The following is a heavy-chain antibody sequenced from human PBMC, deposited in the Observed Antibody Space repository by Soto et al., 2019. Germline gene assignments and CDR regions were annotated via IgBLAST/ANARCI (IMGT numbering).Heavy chain of an antibody. CDR3: ARHPGYYDILTGYTTYYFDS. D-gene: IGHD3-9*01. CDR1: GGSISSSGYY. Sequence: SETLSLTCTVSGGSISSSGYYWGWIRQPPGKGLEWIGSIYYSGNASYNPSLKSRVTISLDTPKNQFSLKLSSVTAADTAVYYCARHPGYYDILTGYTTYYFDSWGQGILVTVSS. V-gene: IGHV4-39*01. CDR2: IYYSGNA. J-gene: IGHJ4*02.